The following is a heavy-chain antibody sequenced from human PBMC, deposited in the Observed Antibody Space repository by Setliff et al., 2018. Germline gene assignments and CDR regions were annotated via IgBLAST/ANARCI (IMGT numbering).Heavy chain of an antibody. CDR2: IHSSGST. J-gene: IGHJ6*04. D-gene: IGHD1-26*01. CDR1: GASISSGSYY. CDR3: ARVQWEIAVKFHYNRMDV. Sequence: SETLSLTCTVSGASISSGSYYWSWIRQPAGKGLEWIGHIHSSGSTNYNPSLKSRVTISVDTSKNQFSLKLSSVTAADTAVYYCARVQWEIAVKFHYNRMDVWGEGTQVTVSS. V-gene: IGHV4-61*10.